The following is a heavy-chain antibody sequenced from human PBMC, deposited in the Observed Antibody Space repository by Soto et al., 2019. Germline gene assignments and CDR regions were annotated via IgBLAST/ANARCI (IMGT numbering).Heavy chain of an antibody. CDR3: AKDRPPLRVGGYYYYGMDV. J-gene: IGHJ6*02. Sequence: PGGSLRLSCAASGFTFSSYAMSWVRQAPGKGLEWVSAISGSGGSTYYADSVKGRFTISRDNSKNTLYPQMNSLRAEDTAVYYCAKDRPPLRVGGYYYYGMDVWGQGTTVTVSS. V-gene: IGHV3-23*01. D-gene: IGHD3-16*01. CDR1: GFTFSSYA. CDR2: ISGSGGST.